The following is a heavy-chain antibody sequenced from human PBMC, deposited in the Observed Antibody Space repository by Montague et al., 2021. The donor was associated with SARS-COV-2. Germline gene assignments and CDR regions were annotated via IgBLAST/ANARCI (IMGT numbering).Heavy chain of an antibody. V-gene: IGHV4-39*07. J-gene: IGHJ6*02. CDR2: IYYSGST. CDR1: GGSISSSSYY. CDR3: ARDLAGYYGSGSYGGMDV. Sequence: SEILSLTCAVYGGSISSSSYYWGWIRQPPGKGLEWIGSIYYSGSTYYNPSLKSRVTISVDTSKNQFSLKLSSVTAADTAVYYCARDLAGYYGSGSYGGMDVWGQGTTVTVSS. D-gene: IGHD3-10*01.